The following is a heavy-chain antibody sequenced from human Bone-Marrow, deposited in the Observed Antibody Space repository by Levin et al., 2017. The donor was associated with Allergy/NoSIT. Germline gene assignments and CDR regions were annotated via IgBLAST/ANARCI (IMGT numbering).Heavy chain of an antibody. D-gene: IGHD3-22*01. CDR1: GGSISPSY. CDR2: MYYSGSSGST. V-gene: IGHV4-59*01. CDR3: ARVSYYEASRYYYRGWYYFDC. Sequence: SETLSLTCTVSGGSISPSYWSWIRQPPGKGLEWIGYMYYSGSSGSTNNNPSLKSRVTISVDTSKNQFPLKLNSATAADAAVYFCARVSYYEASRYYYRGWYYFDCWGQGTLVTVSS. J-gene: IGHJ4*02.